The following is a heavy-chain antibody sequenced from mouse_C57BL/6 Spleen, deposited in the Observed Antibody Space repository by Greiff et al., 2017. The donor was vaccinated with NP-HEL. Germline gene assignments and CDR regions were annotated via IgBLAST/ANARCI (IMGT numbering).Heavy chain of an antibody. CDR2: IHPNSGST. V-gene: IGHV1-64*01. CDR1: GYTFTSYW. Sequence: VQLQQSGAELVKPGASVKLSCKASGYTFTSYWMHWVKQRPGQGLEWIGMIHPNSGSTNYNEKFKSKATLTVDKSSSTAYMQLSSLASEDSAVYYCEGHYGSSLYWGQGTLVTVSA. CDR3: EGHYGSSLY. J-gene: IGHJ3*01. D-gene: IGHD1-1*01.